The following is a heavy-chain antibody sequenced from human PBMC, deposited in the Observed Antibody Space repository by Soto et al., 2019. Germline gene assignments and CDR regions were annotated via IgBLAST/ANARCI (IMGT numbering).Heavy chain of an antibody. CDR1: GFTFSSYT. CDR2: IVGSGDNT. Sequence: PGGSLRLSCAASGFTFSSYTMTWVRQAPGERLEWVSSIVGSGDNTYYADSVKGRFTISRDNSKTTLYLQMNSLRAEDTAVYYCAKYYYGSGSIRALDIWGQGTMVTVSS. CDR3: AKYYYGSGSIRALDI. J-gene: IGHJ3*02. V-gene: IGHV3-23*01. D-gene: IGHD3-10*01.